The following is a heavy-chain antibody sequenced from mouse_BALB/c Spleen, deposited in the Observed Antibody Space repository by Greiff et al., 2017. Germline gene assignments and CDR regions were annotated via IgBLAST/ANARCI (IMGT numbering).Heavy chain of an antibody. J-gene: IGHJ4*01. CDR1: GFSLTSYG. CDR3: ARDLGNYNYAMDY. CDR2: IWAGGST. D-gene: IGHD2-1*01. V-gene: IGHV2-9*02. Sequence: VQLVESGPGLVAPSQSLSITCTVSGFSLTSYGVHWVRQPPGKGLEWLGVIWAGGSTNYNSALMSRLSISKDNSKSQVFLKMNSLQTDDTAMYYCARDLGNYNYAMDYWGQGTSVTVSS.